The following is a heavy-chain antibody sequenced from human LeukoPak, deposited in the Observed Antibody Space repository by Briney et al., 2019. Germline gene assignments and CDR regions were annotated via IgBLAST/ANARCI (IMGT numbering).Heavy chain of an antibody. V-gene: IGHV1-46*01. D-gene: IGHD4-17*01. CDR1: GYTFTSYY. Sequence: ASVKVSCKASGYTFTSYYMHWVRQAPGQGLEWMGIINPSGGSTSYAQKFQGRVTMTTDTSTSTAYMELRSLRSDDTAVYYCARVTQTDYDFDYWGQGTLVTVSS. J-gene: IGHJ4*02. CDR3: ARVTQTDYDFDY. CDR2: INPSGGST.